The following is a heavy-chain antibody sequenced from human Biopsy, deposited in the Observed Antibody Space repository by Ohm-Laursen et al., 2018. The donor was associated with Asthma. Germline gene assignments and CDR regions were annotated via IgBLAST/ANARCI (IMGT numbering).Heavy chain of an antibody. D-gene: IGHD2-2*01. CDR3: ARKAGSCISRTCYSLDF. CDR1: GGTFNTYV. Sequence: SAKVSCKSLGGTFNTYVIGWVRQAPGQGLEWMGGINSVFGTTTYPQKFQDRVTITADDSTSKVYMELSSLRSEDTAVYYCARKAGSCISRTCYSLDFWGQGTLVTVSS. V-gene: IGHV1-69*13. J-gene: IGHJ4*02. CDR2: INSVFGTT.